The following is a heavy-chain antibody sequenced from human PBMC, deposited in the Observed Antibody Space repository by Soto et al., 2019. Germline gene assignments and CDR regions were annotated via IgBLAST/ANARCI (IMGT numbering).Heavy chain of an antibody. D-gene: IGHD1-1*01. Sequence: SETLSLTCTVSGGSVSSGSYYWSWIRQPPGKGLEWIGYIYYSGSTNYNPSLKSRVTISVDTSKNQFSLKLSSVTAADTTVYYCAGGGGRLELGLVYWGQGTLVTVSS. CDR1: GGSVSSGSYY. J-gene: IGHJ4*02. CDR3: AGGGGRLELGLVY. CDR2: IYYSGST. V-gene: IGHV4-61*01.